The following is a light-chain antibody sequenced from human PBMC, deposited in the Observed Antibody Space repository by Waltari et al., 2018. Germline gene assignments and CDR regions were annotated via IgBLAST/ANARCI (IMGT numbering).Light chain of an antibody. J-gene: IGKJ1*01. Sequence: EIVLTQSPRTLSLSRGERATLSCRASQSVSKYLAWYQQKPGQAPRLLIYDASIRATGIPDRFSGSGWGTDFSLTISSLEPEDFAVYYCQKYGTLPATFGQGTKVQ. CDR1: QSVSKY. V-gene: IGKV3-20*01. CDR2: DAS. CDR3: QKYGTLPAT.